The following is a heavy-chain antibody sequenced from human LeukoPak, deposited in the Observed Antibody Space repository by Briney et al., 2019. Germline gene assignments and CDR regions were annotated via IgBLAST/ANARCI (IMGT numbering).Heavy chain of an antibody. CDR2: ISGDAGST. CDR3: AWSSYTAMAKYYFDY. Sequence: GGSLRLLCAASGFPYNTYALRGLRQAPAKGLEWVSVISGDAGSTFYADSVKGRYTSSKYKSKNTQYLQKNSQRAEYTAVCDCAWSSYTAMAKYYFDYGGQRTQVTVTS. V-gene: IGHV3-23*01. D-gene: IGHD5-18*01. J-gene: IGHJ4*02. CDR1: GFPYNTYA.